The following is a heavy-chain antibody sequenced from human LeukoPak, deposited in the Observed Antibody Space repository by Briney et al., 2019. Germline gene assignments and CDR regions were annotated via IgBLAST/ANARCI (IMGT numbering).Heavy chain of an antibody. Sequence: GGSLRLSCAASGFTFSSYGMHWVRQAPGQGLEYVSAISSDGGSTYYANSVKGRFTISRDNSKNTLYLQMGSLRIEDMAVYYCASSPPTGTTWYFDLWGRGTLVTVSS. D-gene: IGHD1-7*01. CDR2: ISSDGGST. CDR3: ASSPPTGTTWYFDL. J-gene: IGHJ2*01. CDR1: GFTFSSYG. V-gene: IGHV3-64*01.